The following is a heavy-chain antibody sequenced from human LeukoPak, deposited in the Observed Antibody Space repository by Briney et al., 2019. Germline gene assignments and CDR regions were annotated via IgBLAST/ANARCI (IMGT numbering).Heavy chain of an antibody. V-gene: IGHV4-61*02. CDR2: ISADGST. J-gene: IGHJ5*02. D-gene: IGHD2-8*02. CDR3: AKGSGPPWFDP. Sequence: SETLSLTCTVSGDSISSGAYYWSWIRQPAGKGLEWIGRISADGSTNYNPSLNSRVTMSVDASNDHFSLRLNSVTAADTAVYYCAKGSGPPWFDPWGQGTLVTVSS. CDR1: GDSISSGAYY.